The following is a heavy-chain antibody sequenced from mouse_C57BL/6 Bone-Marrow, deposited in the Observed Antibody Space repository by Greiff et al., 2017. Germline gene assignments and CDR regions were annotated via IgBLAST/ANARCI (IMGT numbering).Heavy chain of an antibody. CDR3: ARRILRYAMDY. D-gene: IGHD1-1*01. Sequence: VQLQQSGPELVKPGASVKISCKASGYSFTSYYIHWVKQRPGQGLEWIGWIYPGSGNTKYNEKFKGKAPLTADTSSSTAYMQLSSLTSEDSAVYYCARRILRYAMDYWGQGTSVTVSS. CDR2: IYPGSGNT. J-gene: IGHJ4*01. CDR1: GYSFTSYY. V-gene: IGHV1-66*01.